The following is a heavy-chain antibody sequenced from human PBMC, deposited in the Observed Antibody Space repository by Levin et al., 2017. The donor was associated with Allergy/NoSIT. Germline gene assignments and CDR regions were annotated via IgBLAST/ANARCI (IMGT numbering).Heavy chain of an antibody. CDR2: IYYSGST. Sequence: SQTLSLTCTVSGGSISSSSYYWGWIRQPPGKGLEWIGSIYYSGSTYYNPSLKSRVTISVDTSKNQFSLKLSSVTAADTAVYYCASGYYYDSSGYYYYYGMDVWGQGTTVTVSS. CDR3: ASGYYYDSSGYYYYYGMDV. D-gene: IGHD3-22*01. CDR1: GGSISSSSYY. J-gene: IGHJ6*02. V-gene: IGHV4-39*01.